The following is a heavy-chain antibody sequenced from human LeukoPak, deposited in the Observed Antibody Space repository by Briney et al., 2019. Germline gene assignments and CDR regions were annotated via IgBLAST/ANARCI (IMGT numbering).Heavy chain of an antibody. J-gene: IGHJ3*02. CDR1: GGSISSSSYY. Sequence: SETLSLTCTVSGGSISSSSYYWGWIRQPPGKGLEWIGSIYYSGSTYYNPSLKSRVTISVDTSKNQFSLKLSSVTAADTAVYYCARRTPRTDMWYQLLHDAFDIWGQGTMVTVSS. CDR3: ARRTPRTDMWYQLLHDAFDI. V-gene: IGHV4-39*01. CDR2: IYYSGST. D-gene: IGHD2-2*01.